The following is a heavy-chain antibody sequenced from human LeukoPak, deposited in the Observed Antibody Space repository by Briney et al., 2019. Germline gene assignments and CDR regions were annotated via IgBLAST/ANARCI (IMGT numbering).Heavy chain of an antibody. D-gene: IGHD5-18*01. CDR3: ARDLSFYSYGSFDY. V-gene: IGHV4-39*02. J-gene: IGHJ4*02. CDR1: GGSISSSSYY. Sequence: SETLSLTCTVSGGSISSSSYYWGWIRQPPGKGLEWIGSIYYSGSTYYSPSLKSRVTISVDTSKNQFSLKLSSVTAADTAVYYCARDLSFYSYGSFDYWGQGTLVTVSS. CDR2: IYYSGST.